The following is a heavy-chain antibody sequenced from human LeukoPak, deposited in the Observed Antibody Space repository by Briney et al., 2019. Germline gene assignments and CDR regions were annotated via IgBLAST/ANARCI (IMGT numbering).Heavy chain of an antibody. CDR2: IYHSGSS. CDR3: ASWIQLWLRGGYMDV. Sequence: SETLSLTCTVSGYSISSGYYWGWIRRPPGKGLEWIGSIYHSGSSYYNPSLKSRVTISVDTSKNQFSLKLSSVTAADTAVYYCASWIQLWLRGGYMDVWGKGTTVTVSS. J-gene: IGHJ6*03. D-gene: IGHD5-18*01. V-gene: IGHV4-38-2*02. CDR1: GYSISSGYY.